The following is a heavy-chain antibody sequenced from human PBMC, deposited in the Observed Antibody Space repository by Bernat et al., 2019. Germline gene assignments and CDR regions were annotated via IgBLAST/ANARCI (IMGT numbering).Heavy chain of an antibody. CDR3: ARSGSSSWYFDSHAFDI. V-gene: IGHV1-69*01. D-gene: IGHD6-13*01. CDR1: GGTFSSYA. Sequence: QVQLVQSGAEVKKPGSSVKVSCKASGGTFSSYAISWVRQAPGQGLEWMGGIIPIFGTANYAQKFQGRVTITADESTSTAYMELRSLRSEDTAVYYCARSGSSSWYFDSHAFDIWGQGTMVTVSS. J-gene: IGHJ3*02. CDR2: IIPIFGTA.